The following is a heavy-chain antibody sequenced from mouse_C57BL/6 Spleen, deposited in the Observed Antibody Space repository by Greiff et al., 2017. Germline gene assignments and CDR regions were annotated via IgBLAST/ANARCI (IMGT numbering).Heavy chain of an antibody. Sequence: VQLKESGAELVRPGASVKVSCTASGFNIKDDYMHWVKQRPEQGLEWIGWIDPENGDTEYASKFQGKATITADTSSNTAYLQLSSLTSEDAAVYCCTFYYGNFAWFAYWGQGTLVTVSA. V-gene: IGHV14-4*01. J-gene: IGHJ3*01. D-gene: IGHD2-1*01. CDR2: IDPENGDT. CDR1: GFNIKDDY. CDR3: TFYYGNFAWFAY.